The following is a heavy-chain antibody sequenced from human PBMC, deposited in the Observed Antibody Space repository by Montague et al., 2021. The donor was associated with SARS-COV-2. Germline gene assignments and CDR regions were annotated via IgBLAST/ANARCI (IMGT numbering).Heavy chain of an antibody. D-gene: IGHD3-9*01. J-gene: IGHJ4*02. V-gene: IGHV4-59*01. Sequence: SETLSLTCTVSGGSISRYYWNWIRQPPGKGLEWIAYIYYSGSTNYNPSLKSRVTISVDTSKNQISLKLSSVTAADTAVYYCARSRDNYNILTGYSYYFDYRGQGTLVTVSS. CDR2: IYYSGST. CDR1: GGSISRYY. CDR3: ARSRDNYNILTGYSYYFDY.